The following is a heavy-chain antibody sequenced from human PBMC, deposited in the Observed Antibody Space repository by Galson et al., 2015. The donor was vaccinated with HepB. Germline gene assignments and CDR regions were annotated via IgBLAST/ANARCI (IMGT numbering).Heavy chain of an antibody. Sequence: SLRLSCAASGFTFSSYGMHWVRQAPGKGLEWVAVISYDGSNKYYADSVKGRFTISRDNSKNTLYLQMNSLRAEDTAVYYCAKDGSSHRWYFDLWGRGTLVTVSS. J-gene: IGHJ2*01. CDR1: GFTFSSYG. CDR2: ISYDGSNK. V-gene: IGHV3-30*18. CDR3: AKDGSSHRWYFDL. D-gene: IGHD6-6*01.